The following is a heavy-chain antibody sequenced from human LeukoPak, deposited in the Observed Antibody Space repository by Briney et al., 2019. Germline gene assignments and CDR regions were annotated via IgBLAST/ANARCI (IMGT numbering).Heavy chain of an antibody. V-gene: IGHV3-7*03. Sequence: PGGSLGLSCSASGVTFSCYWISWVRQAPGKGLEWVANIKQDGSEKYYVDSVKGRFTISRDNAKNSLYLQMNSLRAEDTAVYYCARDSPTEYDYWGQGTLVTVSS. J-gene: IGHJ4*02. D-gene: IGHD4-11*01. CDR3: ARDSPTEYDY. CDR1: GVTFSCYW. CDR2: IKQDGSEK.